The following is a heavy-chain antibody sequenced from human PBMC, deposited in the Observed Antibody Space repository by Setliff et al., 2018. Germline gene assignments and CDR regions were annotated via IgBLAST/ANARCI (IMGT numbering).Heavy chain of an antibody. CDR3: ARDGHNVYYFDY. V-gene: IGHV3-74*01. CDR2: INSDGSSK. D-gene: IGHD1-1*01. Sequence: GGSLRLSCAASGFSFSNYWMHWVRQAPGKGLVWVSRINSDGSSKNYADSVKGQFTVSRDNAKNTLYLPMDSLRAEDTAVYYCARDGHNVYYFDYWGLGTLVTVSS. CDR1: GFSFSNYW. J-gene: IGHJ4*02.